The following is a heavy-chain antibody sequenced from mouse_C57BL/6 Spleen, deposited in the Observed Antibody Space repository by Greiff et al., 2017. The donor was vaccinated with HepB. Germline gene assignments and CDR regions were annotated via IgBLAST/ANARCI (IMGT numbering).Heavy chain of an antibody. D-gene: IGHD2-3*01. V-gene: IGHV14-1*01. CDR3: TLCGYSFAY. J-gene: IGHJ3*01. CDR1: GFNIKDYY. Sequence: EVMLVESGAELVRPGASVKLSCTASGFNIKDYYMHWVKQRPEQGLEWIGRIDPEDGDTEYTPKFKGKATMTADTSSNTAYLQLSSLTSEDTAVYYCTLCGYSFAYWGQGTLVTVSA. CDR2: IDPEDGDT.